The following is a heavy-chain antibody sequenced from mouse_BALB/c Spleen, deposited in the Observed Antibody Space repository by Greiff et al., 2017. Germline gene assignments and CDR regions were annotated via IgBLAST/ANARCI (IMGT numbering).Heavy chain of an antibody. CDR2: IWGGGST. CDR1: GFSLTDYG. CDR3: AKRDYYGSSPFAY. J-gene: IGHJ3*01. D-gene: IGHD1-1*01. Sequence: QVHVKQSGPGLVAPSQSLSITCTVSGFSLTDYGVSWIRQPPGKGLEWLGVIWGGGSTCYNSALKSRLSISKDNSKSQVFLKMNSLQTDDTAMYYCAKRDYYGSSPFAYWGQGTLVTVSA. V-gene: IGHV2-6-5*01.